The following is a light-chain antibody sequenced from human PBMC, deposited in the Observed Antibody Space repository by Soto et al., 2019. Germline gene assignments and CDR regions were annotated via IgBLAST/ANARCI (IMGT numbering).Light chain of an antibody. Sequence: QSALTQPPSVSGSPGQSVTISCTGTSSDIGSYNRVSWYQKPPGTAPKLMIYEVSNRPSGVPDRFSGSKSGNTASLTISGLQAEDEADYYCSSRTSSSPLVFGGGTKLTVL. CDR3: SSRTSSSPLV. J-gene: IGLJ2*01. V-gene: IGLV2-18*02. CDR2: EVS. CDR1: SSDIGSYNR.